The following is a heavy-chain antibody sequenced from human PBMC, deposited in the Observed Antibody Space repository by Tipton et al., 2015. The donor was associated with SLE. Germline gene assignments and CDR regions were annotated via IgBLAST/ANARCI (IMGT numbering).Heavy chain of an antibody. CDR2: VYYSGST. CDR1: SDSFNIIGYY. V-gene: IGHV4-61*08. CDR3: ARAWSYSTGWYYDL. D-gene: IGHD2-8*02. Sequence: TLSLTCTVSSDSFNIIGYYWSWIRQHPGKGLEWIGHVYYSGSTNYNPSLKSRVTISVDTSKNQFSLKLRSVTAADTAVYYCARAWSYSTGWYYDLWGRGTLVTVSS. J-gene: IGHJ2*01.